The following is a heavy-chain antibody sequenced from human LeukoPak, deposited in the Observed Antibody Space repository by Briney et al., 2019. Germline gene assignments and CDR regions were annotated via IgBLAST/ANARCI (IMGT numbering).Heavy chain of an antibody. V-gene: IGHV4-30-2*01. Sequence: SETLSLTCTVSGGSISSGGYYWSWIRQPPGKGLEWIGEIYHSGSTNYNPSLKSRVTISVDKSKNQFSLKLSSVTAADTAVYYCARDRGRIAAAGKRWFDPWGQGTLVTVSS. CDR2: IYHSGST. CDR3: ARDRGRIAAAGKRWFDP. CDR1: GGSISSGGYY. D-gene: IGHD6-13*01. J-gene: IGHJ5*02.